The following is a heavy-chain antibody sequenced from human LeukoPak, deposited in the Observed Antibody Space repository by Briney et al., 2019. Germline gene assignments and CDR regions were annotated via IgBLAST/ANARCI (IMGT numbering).Heavy chain of an antibody. CDR3: ATANNWNYALGY. V-gene: IGHV1-18*01. D-gene: IGHD1-7*01. J-gene: IGHJ4*02. CDR2: CSTGNGNT. CDR1: GVTFIRYG. Sequence: ASVKVSCKASGVTFIRYGISWVRQAPGQGLEWMGWCSTGNGNTNYGQKFQGRVAMTTDTSTGTAYMELRSLRSDGTAMYYCATANNWNYALGYWGQGTLVTVSS.